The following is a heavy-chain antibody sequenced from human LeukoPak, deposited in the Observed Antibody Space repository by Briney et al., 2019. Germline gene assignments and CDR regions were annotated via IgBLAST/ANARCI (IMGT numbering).Heavy chain of an antibody. CDR3: ARDRTEYYYDSSGYLNWFDP. CDR2: IYHSGST. J-gene: IGHJ5*02. CDR1: GGSISSSNW. V-gene: IGHV4-4*02. D-gene: IGHD3-22*01. Sequence: SGTLSLTCAVSGGSISSSNWWSWVRQPPGKGLEWLGEIYHSGSTNYNPSLKSRVTISVDKSKNQFSLKLSSVTAADTAVYYCARDRTEYYYDSSGYLNWFDPWGQGTLVTVSS.